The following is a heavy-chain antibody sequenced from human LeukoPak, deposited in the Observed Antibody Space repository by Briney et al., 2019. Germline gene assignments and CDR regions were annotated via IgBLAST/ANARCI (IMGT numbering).Heavy chain of an antibody. CDR2: ISGSGGST. J-gene: IGHJ4*02. V-gene: IGHV3-23*01. D-gene: IGHD3-10*01. CDR1: GFTFSSYA. Sequence: GGSLRLSCAASGFTFSSYAMSWVRQAPGKGLEWVSAISGSGGSTYYADSATGRFTISTNNTKNTLLLQMNSLRAEDTAVYYCANFGDLVLGIDYWGQGTLVTVSP. CDR3: ANFGDLVLGIDY.